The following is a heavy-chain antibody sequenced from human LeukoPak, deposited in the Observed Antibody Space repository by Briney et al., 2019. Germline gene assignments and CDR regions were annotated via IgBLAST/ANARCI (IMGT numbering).Heavy chain of an antibody. D-gene: IGHD5-18*01. CDR3: ARGRRGYSYSDAFDI. J-gene: IGHJ3*02. CDR2: ISGSGGST. Sequence: GGSLRLSCAASGFTFSSSAMSWVRQAPGKGLEWVSGISGSGGSTYYADSVKGRFTISRDNSKNTLYLQMNSLRAEDTAVYYCARGRRGYSYSDAFDIWGQGAMVTVSS. CDR1: GFTFSSSA. V-gene: IGHV3-23*01.